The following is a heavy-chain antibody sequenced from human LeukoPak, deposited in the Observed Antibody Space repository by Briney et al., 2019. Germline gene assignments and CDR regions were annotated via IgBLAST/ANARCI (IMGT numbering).Heavy chain of an antibody. J-gene: IGHJ5*02. Sequence: ASVKVSCKASGYTFTDYAMNWVRQAPGQGLEWMGWIHPNTGNPTHAQGFTGRFVFSLDTSVGTTYLQISSLKAEDTAVYYCARAYQSLGGLSLPDHWGQGTLVTVSS. CDR1: GYTFTDYA. V-gene: IGHV7-4-1*02. CDR2: IHPNTGNP. CDR3: ARAYQSLGGLSLPDH. D-gene: IGHD3-16*02.